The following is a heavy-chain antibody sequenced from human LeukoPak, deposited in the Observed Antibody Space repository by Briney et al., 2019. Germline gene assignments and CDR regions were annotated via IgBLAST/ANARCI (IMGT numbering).Heavy chain of an antibody. CDR1: GYSISSGYY. J-gene: IGHJ4*02. Sequence: PSETLSLTCTVSGYSISSGYYWGWIRQPPGKGLEWIGSIYHSGSTYYNPSLKSRVTISVDTSKNQFSLKLSSVTAADTAVYYCARDGDQLPTTPFDYWGQGTLVTVSS. V-gene: IGHV4-38-2*02. CDR2: IYHSGST. D-gene: IGHD2-2*01. CDR3: ARDGDQLPTTPFDY.